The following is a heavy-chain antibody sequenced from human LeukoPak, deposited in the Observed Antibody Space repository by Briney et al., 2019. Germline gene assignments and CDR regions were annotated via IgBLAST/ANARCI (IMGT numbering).Heavy chain of an antibody. D-gene: IGHD2-21*02. V-gene: IGHV4-59*08. Sequence: SETLSLTCTVSGGSISSYYWSWIRQPPGKGLEWIGYIYYSGSTNYNPSLKSRVTISVDTSKNQFSLKLSSVTAADTAVYYCARQDCGGDCYSDYFDYWGQGTLVTVSS. J-gene: IGHJ4*02. CDR2: IYYSGST. CDR1: GGSISSYY. CDR3: ARQDCGGDCYSDYFDY.